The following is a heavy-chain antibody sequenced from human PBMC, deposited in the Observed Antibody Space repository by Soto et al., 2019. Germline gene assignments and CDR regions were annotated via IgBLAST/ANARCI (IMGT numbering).Heavy chain of an antibody. D-gene: IGHD4-17*01. CDR2: INPSGGST. CDR3: ARDGYGDYALQH. J-gene: IGHJ1*01. CDR1: GYTFTSYY. V-gene: IGHV1-46*03. Sequence: ASVKVSCKASGYTFTSYYMHWVRQAPGQGLEWMGIINPSGGSTSYAQKFQGRVTMTGDTSTSTVYMELSSLRSEDTAVYYCARDGYGDYALQHWGQGTLVTVSS.